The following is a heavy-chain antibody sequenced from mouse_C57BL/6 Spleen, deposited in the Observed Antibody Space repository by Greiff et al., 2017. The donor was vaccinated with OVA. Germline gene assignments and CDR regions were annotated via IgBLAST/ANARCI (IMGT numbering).Heavy chain of an antibody. CDR1: GYTFTSYW. V-gene: IGHV1-69*01. Sequence: VQLQQPGAELVMPGASVKLSCKASGYTFTSYWMHWVKQRPGQGLEWIGEIDPSDSYTNYNQKFKGKSTLTVDKSSSTAYMQLSSLTSEDSAVYYGAREKGITTVRYYAMDYWGQGTSVTVSS. CDR2: IDPSDSYT. CDR3: AREKGITTVRYYAMDY. D-gene: IGHD1-1*01. J-gene: IGHJ4*01.